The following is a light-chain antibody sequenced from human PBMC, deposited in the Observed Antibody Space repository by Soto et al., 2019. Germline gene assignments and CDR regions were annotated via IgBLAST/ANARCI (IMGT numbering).Light chain of an antibody. CDR1: SSDVGGYNF. V-gene: IGLV2-8*01. CDR2: EVN. J-gene: IGLJ2*01. Sequence: QSALTQPPSASGSPGQSVTISCTGTSSDVGGYNFVSWYQQHPGKAPRLMIYEVNKRPSGVPDRFSGSKSGSTASLTVSGLQAEDEADYYCSSYAGSTNFVVFGGGTKVPS. CDR3: SSYAGSTNFVV.